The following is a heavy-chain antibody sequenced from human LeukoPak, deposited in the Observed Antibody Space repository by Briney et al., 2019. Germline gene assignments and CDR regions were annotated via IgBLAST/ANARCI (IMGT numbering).Heavy chain of an antibody. D-gene: IGHD3-22*01. V-gene: IGHV4-4*02. CDR3: ARGSYYDSSGYDY. CDR2: IYHSGST. J-gene: IGHJ4*02. Sequence: PGGSLRLSCEASGFTLSNYWMSWVRQPPGKGLEWIGEIYHSGSTNYNPSLKSRVTISVDKSKNQFSLKLSSVTAADTAVYYCARGSYYDSSGYDYWGQGTLVTVSS. CDR1: GFTLSNYW.